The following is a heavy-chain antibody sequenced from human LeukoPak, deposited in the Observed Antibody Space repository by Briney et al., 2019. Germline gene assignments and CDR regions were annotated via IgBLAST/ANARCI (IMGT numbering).Heavy chain of an antibody. V-gene: IGHV4-39*02. Sequence: SETLSLTCSVSGGSISSSSYYWGWIRQPPGKGLEWIGGIYYGGSTYYTPSLKSRLTISVDTSKNHFPLRLSSVTAADTAVYYCASGGGYCSGGSCYSGNWFDPWGQGTLVTVSA. CDR2: IYYGGST. D-gene: IGHD2-15*01. CDR3: ASGGGYCSGGSCYSGNWFDP. J-gene: IGHJ5*02. CDR1: GGSISSSSYY.